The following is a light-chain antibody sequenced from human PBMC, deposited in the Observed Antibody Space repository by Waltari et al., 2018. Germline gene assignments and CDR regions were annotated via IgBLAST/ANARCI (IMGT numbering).Light chain of an antibody. CDR1: NGALGSYNL. J-gene: IGLJ3*02. CDR2: EGT. CDR3: CASAGSRV. Sequence: QSALTHPASVSGSPGQSITIPCSATNGALGSYNLVSWYQHHPGKAPKLMIYEGTRRPSGVSNRFSGSKSGNTASLTISGLQAEDEADYYCCASAGSRVFGGGTKLTV. V-gene: IGLV2-23*01.